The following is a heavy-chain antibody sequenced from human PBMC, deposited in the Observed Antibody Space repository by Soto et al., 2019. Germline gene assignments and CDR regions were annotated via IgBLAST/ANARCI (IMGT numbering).Heavy chain of an antibody. CDR2: ISGSGGST. D-gene: IGHD3-10*01. J-gene: IGHJ4*02. V-gene: IGHV3-23*01. CDR1: GFTFSSYA. Sequence: EVQLLESGGGLVQPGGSLRLSCAASGFTFSSYAMSWVRQAPGKGLECVSAISGSGGSTYSADSVKGRFTISRDNTKNTLYLQMNSLRAEDTAVYYCAKHPWFGEFDYWGQGTLVTVSS. CDR3: AKHPWFGEFDY.